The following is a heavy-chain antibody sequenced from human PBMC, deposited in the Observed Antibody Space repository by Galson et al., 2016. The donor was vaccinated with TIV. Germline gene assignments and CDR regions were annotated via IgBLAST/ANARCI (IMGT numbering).Heavy chain of an antibody. J-gene: IGHJ5*02. V-gene: IGHV1-8*02. D-gene: IGHD3-16*01. CDR1: GYSFINHD. CDR2: INPYSGNT. CDR3: ARAVGGNCFDP. Sequence: SVKVSCKASGYSFINHDINWVRQATGQGLEWMGWINPYSGNTGYAQKFQGRVTMTRNTAISTAYMELNSLTSEDPAVYYCARAVGGNCFDPWGQGTLVTVSS.